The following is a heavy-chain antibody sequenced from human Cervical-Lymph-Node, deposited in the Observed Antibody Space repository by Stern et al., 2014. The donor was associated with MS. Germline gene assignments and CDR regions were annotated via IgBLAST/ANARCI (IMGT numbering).Heavy chain of an antibody. V-gene: IGHV1-69*01. D-gene: IGHD2-21*01. J-gene: IGHJ4*02. CDR1: GGTFSTFA. Sequence: QVQLVQSGAEVKKPGSSVKVSCQTSGGTFSTFAIGWVRQAPGQGLEWMGGITPLFDATNYAQNFQGRLAITADESTRTAYMELSSLRPDDTAMYYCARGDSEAPIYYFDYWGQGTLVTVSS. CDR2: ITPLFDAT. CDR3: ARGDSEAPIYYFDY.